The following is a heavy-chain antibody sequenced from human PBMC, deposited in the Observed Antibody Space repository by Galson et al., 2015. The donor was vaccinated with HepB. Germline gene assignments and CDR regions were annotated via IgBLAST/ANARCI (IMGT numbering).Heavy chain of an antibody. CDR1: GFTFSSYA. V-gene: IGHV3-23*01. Sequence: SLRLSCAASGFTFSSYAMSWVRQAPGKGLEWVSAVSGSGGSTFYADSVKGRFTISRDNSKNTLFLQMNSLRAEDTAVYYCAKELCFGEPTFDSWGQGTLVTVSS. J-gene: IGHJ4*02. CDR3: AKELCFGEPTFDS. CDR2: VSGSGGST. D-gene: IGHD3-10*01.